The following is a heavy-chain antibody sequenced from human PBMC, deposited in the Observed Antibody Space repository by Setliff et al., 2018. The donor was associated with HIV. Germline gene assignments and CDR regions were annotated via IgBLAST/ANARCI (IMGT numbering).Heavy chain of an antibody. V-gene: IGHV3-7*05. Sequence: GSLRLSCAASGFTFSSYWMSWVRQAPGKGLEWVANIKQDGSEKYYMDSVKGRFTISRDNAKNSLYLQMNSLRVEDTAVYYCATDCAVVGGTGSLDSWGQGTLVTVSS. CDR1: GFTFSSYW. CDR2: IKQDGSEK. J-gene: IGHJ4*02. CDR3: ATDCAVVGGTGSLDS. D-gene: IGHD1-26*01.